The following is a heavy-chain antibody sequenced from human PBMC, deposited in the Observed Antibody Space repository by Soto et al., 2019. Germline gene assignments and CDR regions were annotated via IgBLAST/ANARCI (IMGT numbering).Heavy chain of an antibody. CDR1: GFTFSSYA. CDR2: ISGSGGST. Sequence: HPGASLRLSCAASGFTFSSYAMSWLRQAPGKGLEWVSAISGSGGSTYYADSVKGRFTISRDNSKNTLYLQMNSLRAEDTAVYYCAKTGESSSTSCSRNCGMDVWGQGTTVTVSS. CDR3: AKTGESSSTSCSRNCGMDV. V-gene: IGHV3-23*01. D-gene: IGHD2-2*01. J-gene: IGHJ6*02.